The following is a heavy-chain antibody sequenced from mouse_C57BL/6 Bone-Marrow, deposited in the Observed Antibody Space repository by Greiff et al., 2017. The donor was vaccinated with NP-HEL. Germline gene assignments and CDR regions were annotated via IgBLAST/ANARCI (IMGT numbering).Heavy chain of an antibody. D-gene: IGHD2-12*01. CDR2: INPNNGGT. CDR1: GYTFTDYY. J-gene: IGHJ1*03. Sequence: EVQLQQSGPELVKPGASVKISCKASGYTFTDYYMNWVKQSHGKSLEWIGDINPNNGGTSYNQKFKGKATLTVDKSSSTAYMELRSLTSVDSAVYYCARSYDAWYFDVWGTGTTVTVSS. V-gene: IGHV1-26*01. CDR3: ARSYDAWYFDV.